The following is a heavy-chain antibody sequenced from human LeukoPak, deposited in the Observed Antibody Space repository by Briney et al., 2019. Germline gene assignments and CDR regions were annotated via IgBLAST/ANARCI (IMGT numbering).Heavy chain of an antibody. CDR2: INSDGSST. D-gene: IGHD5-12*01. Sequence: PGGSLRLSCAASGFTFSSYWMHWVRQAPGKGLVWVSRINSDGSSTSYADSVKGRFTISRDNAKNTLYLQMNSLRAEDTAAYYCAREEYSGYLLGRWGQGTLVTVSS. J-gene: IGHJ4*02. CDR3: AREEYSGYLLGR. V-gene: IGHV3-74*01. CDR1: GFTFSSYW.